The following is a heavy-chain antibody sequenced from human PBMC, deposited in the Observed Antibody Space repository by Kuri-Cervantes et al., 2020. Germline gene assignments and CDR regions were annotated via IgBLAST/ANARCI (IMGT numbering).Heavy chain of an antibody. CDR1: GFTFSSYG. CDR3: AKDSVERTIGDFDSLDS. CDR2: ISGTGAFT. Sequence: GGSLRLSCAASGFTFSSYGMHWVRQAPGKGLEWVSDISGTGAFTYYTDSVKGRFTISRDNSNDTVYLQVNSLRAEDTAIYYCAKDSVERTIGDFDSLDSWGQGTLVTVSS. D-gene: IGHD2-21*02. V-gene: IGHV3-23*01. J-gene: IGHJ4*02.